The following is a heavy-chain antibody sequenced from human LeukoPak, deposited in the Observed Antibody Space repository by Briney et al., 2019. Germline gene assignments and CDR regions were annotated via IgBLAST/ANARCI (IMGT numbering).Heavy chain of an antibody. CDR3: AKYYYDGTGSNLFDY. CDR2: ISGSGDST. D-gene: IGHD3-22*01. J-gene: IGHJ4*02. Sequence: GGSLRLSCAASGFIFSSYVMSWVRQAPGKGLEWVSAISGSGDSTFYADSVTGRFTISRDNSKNTLYLQMSSLRAEDRAVYYCAKYYYDGTGSNLFDYWGQGTLVTVSS. CDR1: GFIFSSYV. V-gene: IGHV3-23*01.